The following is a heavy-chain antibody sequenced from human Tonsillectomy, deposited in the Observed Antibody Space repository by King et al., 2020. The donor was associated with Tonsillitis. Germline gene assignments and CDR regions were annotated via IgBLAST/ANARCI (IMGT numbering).Heavy chain of an antibody. CDR3: ARSMYSYGFYFDY. D-gene: IGHD5-18*01. V-gene: IGHV4-61*02. CDR1: GGSISSGSYY. J-gene: IGHJ4*02. Sequence: VQLQESGPGLVKPSQTLSLNCTVSGGSISSGSYYWTWIRQPAGKGLEWIGRIYHSGSTSYNPSLKSRVTISVDTSKNQFSLKLSSVTAADTAVYYCARSMYSYGFYFDYWGQGTLVTVSS. CDR2: IYHSGST.